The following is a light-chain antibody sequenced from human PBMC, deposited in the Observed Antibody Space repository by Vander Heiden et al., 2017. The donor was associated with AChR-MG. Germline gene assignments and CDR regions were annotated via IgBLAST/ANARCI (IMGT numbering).Light chain of an antibody. V-gene: IGKV1-39*01. Sequence: DLQMTQPPSSLSASVGDRVTITCRASQSISNYLNWYQQKPGKAPRLLIFAASTLQSGVPSRFSASGSGTDFTLTISSLQPEDFVTYYCQHSYTTPITFGQGTRVDIK. CDR3: QHSYTTPIT. CDR1: QSISNY. CDR2: AAS. J-gene: IGKJ1*01.